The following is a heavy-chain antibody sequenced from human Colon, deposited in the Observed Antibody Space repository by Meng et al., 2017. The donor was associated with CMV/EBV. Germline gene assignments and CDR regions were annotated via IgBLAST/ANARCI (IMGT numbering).Heavy chain of an antibody. J-gene: IGHJ6*02. CDR1: GFSFSSYE. Sequence: GESLKISCAASGFSFSSYEMNWVRQAPGKGLEWISYISSSGSAIYYAESVKGRFTISRDNAKNSLYLQMNSLRAEDTAVYYCARVTIFARGYYYGMDVWGQGTTVTVSS. D-gene: IGHD3-9*01. CDR2: ISSSGSAI. V-gene: IGHV3-48*03. CDR3: ARVTIFARGYYYGMDV.